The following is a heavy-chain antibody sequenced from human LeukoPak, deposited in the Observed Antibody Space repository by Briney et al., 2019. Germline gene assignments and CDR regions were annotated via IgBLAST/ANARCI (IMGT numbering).Heavy chain of an antibody. D-gene: IGHD3-3*01. Sequence: GGSLRLSCAASGFTFSSYWMSWVRQAPGKGLEWVANIKQGGSEKYYVDSVKGRFTISRDNAKNSLYLQMNSLRAEDTAVYYCARVSDFWSGYYTGMGYFDYWGQGTLVTVSS. J-gene: IGHJ4*02. CDR1: GFTFSSYW. CDR3: ARVSDFWSGYYTGMGYFDY. CDR2: IKQGGSEK. V-gene: IGHV3-7*01.